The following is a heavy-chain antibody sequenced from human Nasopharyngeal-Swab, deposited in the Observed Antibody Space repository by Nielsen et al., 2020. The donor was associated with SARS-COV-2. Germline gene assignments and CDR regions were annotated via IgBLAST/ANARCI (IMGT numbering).Heavy chain of an antibody. V-gene: IGHV3-23*01. CDR2: ISGSGGST. J-gene: IGHJ6*02. CDR3: ARMNYYFYYGMDV. CDR1: GFTFSSYA. Sequence: GGSLRLSCAASGFTFSSYAMSWVRQAPGKGLEWVSAISGSGGSTYYADSVKGRFTISRDNAKNSLYLQMSSLRAEDTAVYYCARMNYYFYYGMDVWGQGTTVTVSS.